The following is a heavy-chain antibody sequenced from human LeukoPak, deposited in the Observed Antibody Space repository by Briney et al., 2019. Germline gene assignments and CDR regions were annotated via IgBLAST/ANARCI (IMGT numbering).Heavy chain of an antibody. Sequence: GASVKVSCKASGYTFTSYYMHWVRQAPGQGLEWMGIINPSGGSTSYAQKFQGRVTMTRDMSTSTVYMELSSLRSEDTAVYYCARVTRDIAVTTGYYYYYYMDVWGKGTTVTVSS. J-gene: IGHJ6*03. CDR1: GYTFTSYY. D-gene: IGHD4-11*01. V-gene: IGHV1-46*01. CDR3: ARVTRDIAVTTGYYYYYYMDV. CDR2: INPSGGST.